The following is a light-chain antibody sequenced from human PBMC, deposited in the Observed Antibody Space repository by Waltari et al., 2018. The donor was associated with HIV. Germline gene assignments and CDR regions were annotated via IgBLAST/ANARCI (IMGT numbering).Light chain of an antibody. Sequence: SYELTQPPSVSVSPGQTASFTCPGDQLGDQYACWYQQKPGQSHVLVIYQDSKRPSGIPDRSSGSSSGAERYLTISSLQSEDGAEYFCQTWGTSVRVCGGGAKLTVL. J-gene: IGLJ2*01. CDR1: QLGDQY. CDR2: QDS. CDR3: QTWGTSVRV. V-gene: IGLV3-1*01.